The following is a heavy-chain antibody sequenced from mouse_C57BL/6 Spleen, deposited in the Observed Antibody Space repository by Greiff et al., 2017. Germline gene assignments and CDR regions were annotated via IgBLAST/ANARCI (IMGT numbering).Heavy chain of an antibody. J-gene: IGHJ3*01. Sequence: VKLVESGPGLVAPSQSLSITCTVSGFSLTSYGVDWVRQSPGKGLEWLGVIWGVGSTNYNSALKSRLSISKDNSKSQVFLKMNSLQTDDTAMYYCASGDDGFAYWGQGTLVTVSA. V-gene: IGHV2-6*01. CDR1: GFSLTSYG. CDR3: ASGDDGFAY. CDR2: IWGVGST. D-gene: IGHD1-1*01.